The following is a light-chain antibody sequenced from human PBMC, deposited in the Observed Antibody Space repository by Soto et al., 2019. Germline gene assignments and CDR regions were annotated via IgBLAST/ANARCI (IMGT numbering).Light chain of an antibody. V-gene: IGKV1-5*03. CDR3: QQYSTYPWT. CDR1: QTISTL. CDR2: KAS. J-gene: IGKJ1*01. Sequence: DIQMTQSPSTLSASVGDRVTITCRASQTISTLLAWYQQRPGKAPNLLIYKASSLESGVPSRFSGSGSGTEFTLTISSLQPDDFATYFCQQYSTYPWTFGQGTKVELK.